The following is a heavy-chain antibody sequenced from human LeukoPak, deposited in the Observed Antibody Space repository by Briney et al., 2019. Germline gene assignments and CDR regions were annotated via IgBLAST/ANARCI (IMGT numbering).Heavy chain of an antibody. Sequence: GGSLRLSCAASGFTFNTHGMHWVRQAPGKGLEWLAAIWFDGNVKHYSDAVRGRFTTSRDNSLNTLYLQMNSLRVEDTAFCYCAKDTAIQFLEPAFWGQGTLVTVSS. V-gene: IGHV3-33*06. CDR2: IWFDGNVK. J-gene: IGHJ4*02. D-gene: IGHD3-3*01. CDR3: AKDTAIQFLEPAF. CDR1: GFTFNTHG.